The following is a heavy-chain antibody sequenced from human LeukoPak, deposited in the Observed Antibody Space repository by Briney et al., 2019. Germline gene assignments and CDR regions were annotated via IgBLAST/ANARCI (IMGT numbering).Heavy chain of an antibody. J-gene: IGHJ4*02. CDR2: ITSGGDCI. Sequence: GGSLRLSCAASGFTFNTFNMNWVRQAPGKGLEWVSSITSGGDCIYYADSVKGRFTTSRDNAKNSLSLQLNSLRVEDTAVYYCARGHYDVLAASYKWTPDYWGQGTLVTVSS. CDR3: ARGHYDVLAASYKWTPDY. D-gene: IGHD3-9*01. V-gene: IGHV3-21*01. CDR1: GFTFNTFN.